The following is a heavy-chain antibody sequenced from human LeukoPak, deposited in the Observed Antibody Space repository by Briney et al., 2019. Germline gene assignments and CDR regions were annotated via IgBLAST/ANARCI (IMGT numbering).Heavy chain of an antibody. CDR3: AKVGATVTGRVHAFDI. D-gene: IGHD4-17*01. J-gene: IGHJ3*02. V-gene: IGHV3-23*01. CDR2: ISGSGGST. CDR1: GFTVSSNY. Sequence: GGSLRLSCAASGFTVSSNYMSWVRQAPGKGLEWVSAISGSGGSTYYADSVKGRFTISRDNSKNTLYLQMNSLRAEDTAVYYCAKVGATVTGRVHAFDIWGQGTMVTVSS.